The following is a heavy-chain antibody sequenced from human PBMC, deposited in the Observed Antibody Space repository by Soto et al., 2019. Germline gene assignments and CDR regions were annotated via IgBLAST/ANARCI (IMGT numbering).Heavy chain of an antibody. CDR3: ARDYGSGSHYFDY. D-gene: IGHD3-10*01. CDR2: IYYSGST. CDR1: GGSISSYY. Sequence: QVQLQESGPGLVKPSETLSLTCTVSGGSISSYYWSWIRQPPGKGLEWIGHIYYSGSTNYNPSLKSRVTISVDTSKNQFSLKLSSVTAADTAVYYCARDYGSGSHYFDYWGQGTLVTVSS. V-gene: IGHV4-59*01. J-gene: IGHJ4*02.